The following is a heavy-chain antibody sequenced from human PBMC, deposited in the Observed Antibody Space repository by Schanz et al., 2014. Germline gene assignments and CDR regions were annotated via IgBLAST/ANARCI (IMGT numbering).Heavy chain of an antibody. CDR1: GGSISSGGYS. J-gene: IGHJ4*02. CDR3: ARGRVVPAAPEFDY. V-gene: IGHV4-30-4*07. Sequence: QVQLQESGPGLVKPSQTLSLTCAVSGGSISSGGYSWSWIRQPPGKGLEWIGHIYYTGRSYYNPSLKSRLTISVDTSRNQFSLKLTSVTAADTAVYYCARGRVVPAAPEFDYWGQGILVTVSS. D-gene: IGHD2-2*01. CDR2: IYYTGRS.